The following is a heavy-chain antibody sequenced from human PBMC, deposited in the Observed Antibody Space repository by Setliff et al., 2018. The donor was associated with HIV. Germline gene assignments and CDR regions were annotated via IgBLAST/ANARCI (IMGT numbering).Heavy chain of an antibody. CDR1: GYGFSNYW. Sequence: GESLKLSCKGSGYGFSNYWLAWVRQTPGKGLEWMGIIYPGDSDTRYSPSFQGQVTFSADKSINTAYLQWGSLKASDTGIYFCARQTSRYITLSPPDYWGQGTLVTSPQ. V-gene: IGHV5-51*01. CDR2: IYPGDSDT. J-gene: IGHJ4*02. D-gene: IGHD3-9*01. CDR3: ARQTSRYITLSPPDY.